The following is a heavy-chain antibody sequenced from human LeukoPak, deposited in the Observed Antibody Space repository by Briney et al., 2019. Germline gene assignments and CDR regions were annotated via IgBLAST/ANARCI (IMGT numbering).Heavy chain of an antibody. CDR3: ATSIVVVPAAGVNWFDP. V-gene: IGHV4-39*01. CDR2: IYYSGST. CDR1: GGSISGSSYY. D-gene: IGHD2-2*01. Sequence: SETLSLTCTVSGGSISGSSYYWGWIRQPPGKGLEWIGSIYYSGSTYYNPSLKSRVTISVDTSKNQFSLKLSSVTAADTAVYYCATSIVVVPAAGVNWFDPWGQGTLVTVSS. J-gene: IGHJ5*02.